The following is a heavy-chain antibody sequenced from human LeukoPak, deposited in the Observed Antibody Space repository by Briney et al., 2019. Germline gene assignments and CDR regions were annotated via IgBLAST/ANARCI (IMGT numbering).Heavy chain of an antibody. J-gene: IGHJ4*02. V-gene: IGHV4-59*08. CDR1: GGSISSYY. D-gene: IGHD2-21*02. CDR3: ARHHTKKGVTGDYFDY. CDR2: IYYSGST. Sequence: SETLSLTCTVSGGSISSYYWSWIRQPPGKGLEWIGYIYYSGSTNYNPSLKSRVTISVDTSKNQFSLKLSSVTAADTAVYYCARHHTKKGVTGDYFDYWGQGTLVTVSS.